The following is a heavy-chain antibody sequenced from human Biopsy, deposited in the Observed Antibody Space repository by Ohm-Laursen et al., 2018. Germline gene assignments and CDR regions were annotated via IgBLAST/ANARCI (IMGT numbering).Heavy chain of an antibody. V-gene: IGHV3-23*01. D-gene: IGHD4-11*01. CDR3: ARPSNARADSAPFDI. J-gene: IGHJ3*02. CDR2: ISGSCRT. Sequence: LRLSLAASVFTFSHYAMSWVRQAPGKGLEWVSAISGSCRTYHADSVKGRFTISRDNSKNTQLLQLSSLSAEDTAADHCARPSNARADSAPFDIWGQGTMVTVSS. CDR1: VFTFSHYA.